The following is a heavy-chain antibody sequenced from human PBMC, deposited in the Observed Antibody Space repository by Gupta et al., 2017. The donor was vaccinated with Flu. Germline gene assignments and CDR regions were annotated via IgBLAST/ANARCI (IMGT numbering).Heavy chain of an antibody. J-gene: IGHJ4*02. D-gene: IGHD5-18*01. CDR3: AGRYTTENVPLAALDF. V-gene: IGHV3-48*03. Sequence: EVLQVVPVGGLVQAAGCRGPACVGCGLGSTTFAMTSVRRAAGKGLEWVSYISRSGDTIYYADSVKGRFTISRDNAKNSLYLEMNSLRAEDTAIYYCAGRYTTENVPLAALDFWGQGALVNVSS. CDR2: ISRSGDTI. CDR1: GLGSTTFA.